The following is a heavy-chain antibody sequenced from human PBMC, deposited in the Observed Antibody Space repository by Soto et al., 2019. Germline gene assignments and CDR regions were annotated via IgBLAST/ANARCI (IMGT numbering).Heavy chain of an antibody. D-gene: IGHD3-10*01. CDR3: RRDYSGWFDF. CDR1: GFTFSSYP. Sequence: QVQLVESGGGVVQPGRSLRLSCAASGFTFSSYPIHWVRQAPGKGLEWVGSISYDGTSEDFADSLRGRFTLSRDNSKNMLWLQMNSLRSEDTVVYYCRRDYSGWFDFWGQGTLVTVSS. J-gene: IGHJ5*01. CDR2: ISYDGTSE. V-gene: IGHV3-30-3*01.